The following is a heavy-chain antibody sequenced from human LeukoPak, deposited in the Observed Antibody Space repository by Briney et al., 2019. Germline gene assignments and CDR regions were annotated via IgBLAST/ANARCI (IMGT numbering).Heavy chain of an antibody. V-gene: IGHV4-34*01. D-gene: IGHD5-18*01. J-gene: IGHJ6*03. CDR3: ASSGYTYEPYYYYMDV. CDR1: GGSFSGYY. CDR2: INHSGST. Sequence: SETLSLTCAVYGGSFSGYYWSWIRQPPGKGLEWIGEINHSGSTNYNPSLKSRVTISVDTSKNQFSLKLSSMTAADTAVYYCASSGYTYEPYYYYMDVWGKGTTVTISS.